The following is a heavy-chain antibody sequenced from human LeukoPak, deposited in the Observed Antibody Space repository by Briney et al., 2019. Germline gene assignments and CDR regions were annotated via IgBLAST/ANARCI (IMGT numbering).Heavy chain of an antibody. CDR2: IIPIFGTA. J-gene: IGHJ6*03. Sequence: ASVTVSCKASGGTFSSYAISWVRQAPGQGLEWMGGIIPIFGTANYAQKFQGRVTITTDETTSTAYMELSSLRSENTAVYYWAGGPRPYYDFCCGYGLLDYYYYYYMDVWGKGTTVTVSS. CDR3: AGGPRPYYDFCCGYGLLDYYYYYYMDV. V-gene: IGHV1-69*05. CDR1: GGTFSSYA. D-gene: IGHD3-3*01.